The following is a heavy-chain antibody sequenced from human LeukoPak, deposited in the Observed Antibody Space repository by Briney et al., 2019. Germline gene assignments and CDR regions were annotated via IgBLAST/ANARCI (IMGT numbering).Heavy chain of an antibody. Sequence: GGSLRLSCAASGFTFSSYAMSWVRQAPGKGLEWVSAISGSGGSTYYADSVKGRLTISRDNSKNTLYLQMNSLRAEDTAVYYFAKIRQSRATKDAFDIWGQGTMVTVSS. CDR1: GFTFSSYA. V-gene: IGHV3-23*01. J-gene: IGHJ3*02. CDR3: AKIRQSRATKDAFDI. CDR2: ISGSGGST.